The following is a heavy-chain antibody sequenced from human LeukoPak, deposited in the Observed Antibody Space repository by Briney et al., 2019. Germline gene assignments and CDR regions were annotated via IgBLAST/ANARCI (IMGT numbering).Heavy chain of an antibody. Sequence: SWVRQAPGKGLEWIGYIYYSGSTYYNPSLKSRVTISVDTSKNQFSLKLSSVTAADTAVYYCAREPRITMVRGLDYWGQGTLVTVSS. CDR2: IYYSGST. D-gene: IGHD3-10*01. J-gene: IGHJ4*02. V-gene: IGHV4-30-4*08. CDR3: AREPRITMVRGLDY.